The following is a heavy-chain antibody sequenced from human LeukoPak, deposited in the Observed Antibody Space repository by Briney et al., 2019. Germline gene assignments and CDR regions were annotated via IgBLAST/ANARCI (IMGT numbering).Heavy chain of an antibody. V-gene: IGHV3-11*05. J-gene: IGHJ4*02. CDR2: IDGSSSRT. CDR3: ARDGIVGSPLFKFDY. Sequence: GGSLRLSCEASGFIFSDYYMSWMRQAPGKGLEWLSYIDGSSSRTNYADSVKGRFTISRDNSKNTLYLQMNSLRAEDTAVYYCARDGIVGSPLFKFDYWGQGTLVTVSS. D-gene: IGHD1-26*01. CDR1: GFIFSDYY.